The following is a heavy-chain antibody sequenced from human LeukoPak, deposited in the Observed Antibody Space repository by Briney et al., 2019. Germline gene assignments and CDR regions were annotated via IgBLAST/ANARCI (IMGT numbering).Heavy chain of an antibody. J-gene: IGHJ4*02. CDR3: ARDGYSRTFDY. CDR1: GGTFSSYA. V-gene: IGHV1-69*04. D-gene: IGHD6-13*01. Sequence: GALVKVSCKASGGTFSSYAISWVRQAPGQGLEWMGRIIPILGIANYAQKFQGRVTITADKSTSTAYMELSSLRSEDTAVYYCARDGYSRTFDYWGQGTLVTVSS. CDR2: IIPILGIA.